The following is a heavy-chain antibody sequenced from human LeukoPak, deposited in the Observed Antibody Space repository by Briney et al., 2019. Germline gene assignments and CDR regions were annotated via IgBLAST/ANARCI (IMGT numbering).Heavy chain of an antibody. CDR3: ARHVVVVAATYYYYYYMDV. V-gene: IGHV4-38-2*02. CDR2: IYHSGIT. CDR1: GYSIRSGFY. J-gene: IGHJ6*03. D-gene: IGHD2-15*01. Sequence: SETLSLTCTVSGYSIRSGFYWGWIRQPPGKGLEWIGNIYHSGITYYTPSLKSRVTISVDTSKNQFSLKLSSVTAADTAVYYCARHVVVVAATYYYYYYMDVWGKGTTVTISS.